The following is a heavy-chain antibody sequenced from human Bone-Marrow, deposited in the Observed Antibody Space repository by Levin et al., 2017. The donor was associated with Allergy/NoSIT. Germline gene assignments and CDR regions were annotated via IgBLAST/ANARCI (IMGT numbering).Heavy chain of an antibody. V-gene: IGHV1-2*02. CDR1: GYTFTGYY. J-gene: IGHJ4*02. Sequence: GESLKISCKASGYTFTGYYMHWVRQAPGQGLEWMGWINPNSGGTNYAQKFQGRVTMTRDTSISTAYMELSRLRSDDTAVYYCARVAGGVVVPAAMGFDYWGQGTLVTVSS. CDR2: INPNSGGT. D-gene: IGHD2-2*01. CDR3: ARVAGGVVVPAAMGFDY.